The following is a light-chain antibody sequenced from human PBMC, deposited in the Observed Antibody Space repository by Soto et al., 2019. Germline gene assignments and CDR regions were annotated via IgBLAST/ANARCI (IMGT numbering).Light chain of an antibody. CDR3: RQANSFPIT. V-gene: IGKV1-12*01. Sequence: IQLTQSPSSVSASVGDRVTITCRASQGISTGLAWYQQKAGKAPNLLIYGASTLHSGVPSRFSGSGSGTNFTLTISSLQPEDFATYYCRQANSFPITFGQGTRLEIK. CDR2: GAS. J-gene: IGKJ5*01. CDR1: QGISTG.